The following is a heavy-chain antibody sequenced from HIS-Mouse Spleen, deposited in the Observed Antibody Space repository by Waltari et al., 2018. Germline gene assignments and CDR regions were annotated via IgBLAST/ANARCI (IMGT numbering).Heavy chain of an antibody. D-gene: IGHD6-13*01. V-gene: IGHV4-39*07. CDR2: IYLSGST. CDR1: GGSISSSSYY. CDR3: AREIPYSSSWYDWYFDL. J-gene: IGHJ2*01. Sequence: QLQLQESGPGLVKPSETLSLTCTVSGGSISSSSYYWGWIRQPPGKGLEWIGGIYLSGSTYYNPSLKSRVTISVDTSKNQFSLKLSSVTAADTAVYYCAREIPYSSSWYDWYFDLWGRGTLVTVSS.